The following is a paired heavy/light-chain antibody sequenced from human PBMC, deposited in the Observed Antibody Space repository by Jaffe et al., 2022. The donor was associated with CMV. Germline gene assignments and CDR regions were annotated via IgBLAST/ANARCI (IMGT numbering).Light chain of an antibody. CDR1: QSVSRDL. V-gene: IGKV3-20*01. CDR3: QQYIGSPT. CDR2: GVS. J-gene: IGKJ5*01. Sequence: ETLLTQSPGTLSLSPGERATLSCRASQSVSRDLSAWYQQKPGQAPRLLIYGVSKRATGIPDRFSGSGSGTDFTLTIDGLEPEDFALYYCQQYIGSPTFGQGTRLDIK.
Heavy chain of an antibody. D-gene: IGHD6-19*01. Sequence: QVQLQQSGPRQVEPSGTLSLTCTVSGASISSGGYFWTWIRQSPGKGLEWIGYTYYSGTTKYSPSFQSRVSITVDRSKNQFSLWLTRVTAADTATYFCVRDAVEASGWGRDYYYGIDVWGQGTTVTVSS. CDR2: TYYSGTT. CDR1: GASISSGGYF. V-gene: IGHV4-31*03. J-gene: IGHJ6*02. CDR3: VRDAVEASGWGRDYYYGIDV.